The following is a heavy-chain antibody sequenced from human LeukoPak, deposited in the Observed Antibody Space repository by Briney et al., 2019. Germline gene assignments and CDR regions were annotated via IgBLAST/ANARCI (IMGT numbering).Heavy chain of an antibody. CDR2: IRYDGSDK. J-gene: IGHJ4*02. D-gene: IGHD2-2*01. Sequence: PGGSLRLSCAASGFTFRSSGMHWVRQAPGKGLEWVAFIRYDGSDKYYADSVKGRFTISRDNSKNTLYLQLNSLRVEDTAVYYCAKDRVTYCSGTSCSFDCWGQGTLVTVSS. CDR3: AKDRVTYCSGTSCSFDC. V-gene: IGHV3-30*02. CDR1: GFTFRSSG.